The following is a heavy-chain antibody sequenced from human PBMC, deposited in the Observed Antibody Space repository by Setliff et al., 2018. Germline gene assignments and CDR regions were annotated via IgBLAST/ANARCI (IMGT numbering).Heavy chain of an antibody. CDR1: GFTFSTYR. D-gene: IGHD2-15*01. Sequence: PGGSLRLSCAASGFTFSTYRMHWVRQAPGKGLEWVAVIWDDGVKKYQADSVKGRFTISRDNSKNTLYLQMNSLRPEDTAVYYCARTCSGSGCYAGLESWGQGTPVTVSS. J-gene: IGHJ4*02. V-gene: IGHV3-30-3*01. CDR2: IWDDGVKK. CDR3: ARTCSGSGCYAGLES.